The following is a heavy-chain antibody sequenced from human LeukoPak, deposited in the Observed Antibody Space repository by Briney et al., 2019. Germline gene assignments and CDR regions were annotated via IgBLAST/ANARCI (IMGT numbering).Heavy chain of an antibody. D-gene: IGHD3-3*01. CDR1: GFSIRNYW. V-gene: IGHV3-7*01. J-gene: IGHJ6*03. CDR3: ARALDPYYDFWSGYYYYYMDV. Sequence: GGSLRLSCEVSGFSIRNYWMSWVRLAPGKGLEWVANIKRDGSEKYYVDSVKGRFTISRDNAKNSMFLEMNRLRVEDTAVYYCARALDPYYDFWSGYYYYYMDVWGKGTTVTVSS. CDR2: IKRDGSEK.